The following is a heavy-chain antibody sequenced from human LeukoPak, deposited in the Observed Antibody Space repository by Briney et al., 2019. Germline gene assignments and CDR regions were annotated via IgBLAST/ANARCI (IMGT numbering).Heavy chain of an antibody. CDR3: ARGLSGSYYDY. CDR1: GFTFSSYS. Sequence: GGFLRLSCAASGFTFSSYSMNWVRQAPGKGLEWVSYISSSSSTIYYADSVKGRFTISRDNSKNTLYLQMGSLRAEDMAVYYCARGLSGSYYDYWGQGTLVTVSS. CDR2: ISSSSSTI. V-gene: IGHV3-48*01. D-gene: IGHD3-16*02. J-gene: IGHJ4*02.